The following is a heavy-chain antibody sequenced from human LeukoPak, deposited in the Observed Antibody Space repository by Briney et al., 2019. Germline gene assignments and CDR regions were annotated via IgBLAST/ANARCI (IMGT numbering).Heavy chain of an antibody. CDR2: INDDGSEK. CDR1: GFTFSTFW. V-gene: IGHV3-7*01. D-gene: IGHD5-24*01. Sequence: GGSLRLSCAASGFTFSTFWMNWVRQSPGKGLEWVANINDDGSEKDYLDSVKGRFTISRDNAKNSLYLQMNSLRDEDTAVYSCARDGVRDGLYFDRWGQGTLVTVSS. CDR3: ARDGVRDGLYFDR. J-gene: IGHJ4*02.